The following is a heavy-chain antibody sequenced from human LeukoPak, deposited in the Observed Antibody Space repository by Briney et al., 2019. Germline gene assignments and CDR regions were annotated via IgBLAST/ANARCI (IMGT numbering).Heavy chain of an antibody. CDR2: IKSDGSST. D-gene: IGHD1-14*01. Sequence: GGSLRLSCAASGFTFSSSWMHWVRQAPGKGLVWVSRIKSDGSSTNYADFVKGRFTISRDNAKNTLHLQMNSLRAEDTAVYYCARDQTQAGPTTVDYWGQGTLVTVSS. CDR3: ARDQTQAGPTTVDY. J-gene: IGHJ4*02. V-gene: IGHV3-74*01. CDR1: GFTFSSSW.